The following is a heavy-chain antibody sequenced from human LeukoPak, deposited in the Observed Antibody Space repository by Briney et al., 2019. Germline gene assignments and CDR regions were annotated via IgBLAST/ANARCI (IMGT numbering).Heavy chain of an antibody. V-gene: IGHV5-51*01. CDR2: IYPGDSDT. CDR3: ARSRDGYRTLRY. J-gene: IGHJ4*02. D-gene: IGHD5-24*01. Sequence: GALKISRKGFWYSLYSYWIGWGRPMPGKRPGWMGIIYPGDSDTRYSPSFQGQVTISADKSISTAYLQWSSLKASDTAMYYCARSRDGYRTLRYWGQGTLVTVSS. CDR1: WYSLYSYW.